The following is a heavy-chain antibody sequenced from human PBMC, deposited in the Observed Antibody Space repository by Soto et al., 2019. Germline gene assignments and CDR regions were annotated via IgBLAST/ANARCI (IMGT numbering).Heavy chain of an antibody. CDR1: GFTFSTYA. V-gene: IGHV3-23*01. D-gene: IGHD1-26*01. Sequence: PGGSLRISCAASGFTFSTYAMGWVRQAPGKGLEWVSAISGSGDTTYYANSVKGRFTISRDNSKNTLYLQMNSLRAEDTAVYYCAKGSYRPHDYWGQGTLVTVSS. CDR2: ISGSGDTT. J-gene: IGHJ4*02. CDR3: AKGSYRPHDY.